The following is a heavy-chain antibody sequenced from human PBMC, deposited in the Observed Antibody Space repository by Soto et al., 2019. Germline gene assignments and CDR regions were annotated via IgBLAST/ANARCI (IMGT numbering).Heavy chain of an antibody. V-gene: IGHV3-23*01. CDR1: GFTFSSYA. CDR2: ISNPGGTT. Sequence: PGGSLRLSCAASGFTFSSYAMNWVRQAPGKGLEWVSAISNPGGTTYYADSVKGRFTISRDNSKNTLFLQMNSLRAEDTAVYYCAKVHRPGASPWHYDPWGPGTLV. J-gene: IGHJ5*02. D-gene: IGHD1-26*01. CDR3: AKVHRPGASPWHYDP.